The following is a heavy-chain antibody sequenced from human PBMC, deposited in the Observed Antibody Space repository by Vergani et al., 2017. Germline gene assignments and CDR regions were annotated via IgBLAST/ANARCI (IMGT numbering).Heavy chain of an antibody. D-gene: IGHD2-2*01. CDR2: ISGSGGST. J-gene: IGHJ4*02. CDR3: AKEGLGPSYCSSTSCGPHYFDY. Sequence: EVQLLESGGGLVQPGGSLRLSCAASGFTFSSYAMSWVRQAPGKGLEWVSAISGSGGSTYYADSVKGRFTISRDNSKNTLYLQMNSLRAEDTAVYYCAKEGLGPSYCSSTSCGPHYFDYWGQGTLVTVSS. CDR1: GFTFSSYA. V-gene: IGHV3-23*01.